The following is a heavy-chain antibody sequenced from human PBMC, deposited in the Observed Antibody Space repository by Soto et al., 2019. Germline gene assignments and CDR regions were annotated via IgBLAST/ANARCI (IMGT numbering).Heavy chain of an antibody. Sequence: QTGGSLRLSCAASGLTFSSYAMHWVRQAPGKGLEWVAVISYDGSNKYYADSVKGRFTISRDNSKNTLYLQMNSLRAEDTAVYYCARDLSNYGSGSLDVWGQGTTVTVYS. CDR1: GLTFSSYA. CDR3: ARDLSNYGSGSLDV. V-gene: IGHV3-30-3*01. J-gene: IGHJ6*02. D-gene: IGHD3-10*01. CDR2: ISYDGSNK.